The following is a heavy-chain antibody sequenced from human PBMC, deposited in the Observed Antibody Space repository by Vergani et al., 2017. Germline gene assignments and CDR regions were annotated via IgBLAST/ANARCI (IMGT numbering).Heavy chain of an antibody. CDR3: ARDTVTGSRYFDY. D-gene: IGHD6-19*01. J-gene: IGHJ4*02. Sequence: EVQLVESGGGLVKPGGSLRLSCAASSFSVSSHYMTWVRQAPGKGLEWVSTINIGGRTSYADSVKGRLTLTRDDSKNTLHLQMNSLRPEDTAVYYCARDTVTGSRYFDYWGQGTLVTVSS. CDR1: SFSVSSHY. CDR2: INIGGRT. V-gene: IGHV3-66*02.